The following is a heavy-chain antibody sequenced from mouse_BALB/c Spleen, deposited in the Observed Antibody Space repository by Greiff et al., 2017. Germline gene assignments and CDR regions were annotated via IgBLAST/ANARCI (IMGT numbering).Heavy chain of an antibody. Sequence: VQLQQSGAELVKPGASVKLSCKASGYTFTSYWMHWVKQRPGQGLEWIGEINPSNGRTNYNEKFKSKATLTVDKSSSTAYMQLSSLTSEDSAVYYCANYYGSSYKDYWGQGTTLTVSS. J-gene: IGHJ2*01. V-gene: IGHV1S81*02. D-gene: IGHD1-1*01. CDR3: ANYYGSSYKDY. CDR2: INPSNGRT. CDR1: GYTFTSYW.